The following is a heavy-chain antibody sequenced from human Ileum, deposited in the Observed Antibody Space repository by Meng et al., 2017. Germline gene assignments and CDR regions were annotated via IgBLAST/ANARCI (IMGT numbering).Heavy chain of an antibody. CDR1: GCSVTSSSYD. J-gene: IGHJ5*02. D-gene: IGHD2-2*01. CDR2: ITYTGSS. CDR3: AGQPTSSGAGYSWFDP. V-gene: IGHV4-39*01. Sequence: QLQLQESGPGLVKPTETLSLTCIVSGCSVTSSSYDWGWIRQPPGKGLEWIGGITYTGSSYTTPSLKTRLTTSLDTSKNQFSLRLNSLTAADTAVYYCAGQPTSSGAGYSWFDPWGQGILVTVSS.